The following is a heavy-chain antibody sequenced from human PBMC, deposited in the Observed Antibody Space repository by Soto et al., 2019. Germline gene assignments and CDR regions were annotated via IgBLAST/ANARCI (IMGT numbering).Heavy chain of an antibody. J-gene: IGHJ5*02. CDR1: GFNFNFYW. CDR3: VRDFPTNLEGADTVASWFDP. V-gene: IGHV3-74*01. CDR2: INGDGSTT. D-gene: IGHD5-12*01. Sequence: EVLLVESGGGRVQPGGSLRLSCAASGFNFNFYWMHWVRQAPGKGLVWVSRINGDGSTTSYADSVKGRFTISRDNAKNTLLLQMDSLRVDDTAVYYCVRDFPTNLEGADTVASWFDPWGQGTLVTVSS.